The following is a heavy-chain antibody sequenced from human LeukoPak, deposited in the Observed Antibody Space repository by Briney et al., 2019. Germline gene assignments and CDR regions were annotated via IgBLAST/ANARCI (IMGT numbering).Heavy chain of an antibody. D-gene: IGHD2-8*01. CDR3: AREGLNADP. V-gene: IGHV4-34*01. CDR1: GGSFSGYY. J-gene: IGHJ5*02. Sequence: SETLSLTCAVYGGSFSGYYWSWIRQPPGKGLEWIGSIYYSGSTYYNPSLKSRVTISVDTSKNQFSLKLSSVTAADTAVYYCAREGLNADPWGQGTLVTVSS. CDR2: IYYSGST.